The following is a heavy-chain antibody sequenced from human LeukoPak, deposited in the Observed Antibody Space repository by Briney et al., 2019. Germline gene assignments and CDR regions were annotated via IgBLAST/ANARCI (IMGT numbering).Heavy chain of an antibody. J-gene: IGHJ4*02. D-gene: IGHD6-13*01. Sequence: SETLSLTCTVSGGSFTSGSYYWSWIRQPPGKGLEWIGYISYSGSTNYNPSLKSRVTISVDTSKNQFSLKVSSVTAADTAVYYCAREGYTSSWYLDFWGQGTLVAVSS. CDR2: ISYSGST. V-gene: IGHV4-61*01. CDR1: GGSFTSGSYY. CDR3: AREGYTSSWYLDF.